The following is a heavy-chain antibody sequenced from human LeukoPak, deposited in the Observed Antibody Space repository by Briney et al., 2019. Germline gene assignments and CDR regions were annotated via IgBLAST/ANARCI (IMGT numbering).Heavy chain of an antibody. CDR2: ISNDGGGT. CDR3: AKGSSGYFADL. J-gene: IGHJ5*02. Sequence: PGGSLRLSCTASGFIINNFGLMWVRQAPGKGLEWVSAISNDGGGTTYADFVKGRFTISRDNSKNTLFLQMNSLRAEDTALYYCAKGSSGYFADLWGQGTLVTVSS. V-gene: IGHV3-23*01. D-gene: IGHD3-22*01. CDR1: GFIINNFG.